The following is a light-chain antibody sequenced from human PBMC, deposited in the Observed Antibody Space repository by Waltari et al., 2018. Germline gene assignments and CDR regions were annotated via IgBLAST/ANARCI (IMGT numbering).Light chain of an antibody. CDR3: SSYTSSSTVV. Sequence: QSALTPPASVSGSPGQSITISCTGTSSDVGCYNYASWYPQHPGTAPKLMIYEVSNRPSGVSNRFSGSKSGNTASLTISGLQAEDEADYYCSSYTSSSTVVFGGGTKLTVL. CDR1: SSDVGCYNY. V-gene: IGLV2-14*01. CDR2: EVS. J-gene: IGLJ2*01.